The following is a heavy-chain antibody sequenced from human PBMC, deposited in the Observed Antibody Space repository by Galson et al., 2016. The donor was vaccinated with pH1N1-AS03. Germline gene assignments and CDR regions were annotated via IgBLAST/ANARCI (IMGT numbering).Heavy chain of an antibody. CDR3: VRESEISGVVFFNY. CDR1: GYTFTTYG. Sequence: SVKVSCKASGYTFTTYGMSWVRQAPGQGLEWMGWISSYYGDTHFAHKFQERVTLTRDTSTATAYMELRNLRSDDTAVYYCVRESEISGVVFFNYWGQGTLVTVSS. V-gene: IGHV1-18*01. D-gene: IGHD3-3*01. J-gene: IGHJ4*02. CDR2: ISSYYGDT.